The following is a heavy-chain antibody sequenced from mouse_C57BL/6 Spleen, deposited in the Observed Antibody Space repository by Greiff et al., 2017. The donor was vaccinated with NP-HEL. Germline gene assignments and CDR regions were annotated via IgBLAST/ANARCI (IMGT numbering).Heavy chain of an antibody. V-gene: IGHV14-4*01. Sequence: VQLQQSGAELVRPGASVKLSCTASGFNIKDDYMHWVKQRPEQGLEWIGWIDPENGDTEYASKFQGKATITADTSSNTAYLQLSSLTSEDTAVYYCTTRGTLTWFAYWGQGTLVTVSA. CDR1: GFNIKDDY. CDR3: TTRGTLTWFAY. CDR2: IDPENGDT. J-gene: IGHJ3*01. D-gene: IGHD2-14*01.